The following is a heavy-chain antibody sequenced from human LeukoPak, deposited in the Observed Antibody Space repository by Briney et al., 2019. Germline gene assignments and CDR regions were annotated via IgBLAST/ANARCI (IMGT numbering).Heavy chain of an antibody. CDR1: GDSISSSSYY. J-gene: IGHJ3*02. CDR3: ARLTTHQLRFFEWLFGAFDI. CDR2: IYYSGST. D-gene: IGHD3-3*01. V-gene: IGHV4-39*01. Sequence: SETLSLTCTVSGDSISSSSYYWGWIRQPPGKGLEWIGSIYYSGSTYYNPSLKSRVTISVDTSKNQFSLKLSSVTAADTAVYYCARLTTHQLRFFEWLFGAFDIWGQGTMVTVSS.